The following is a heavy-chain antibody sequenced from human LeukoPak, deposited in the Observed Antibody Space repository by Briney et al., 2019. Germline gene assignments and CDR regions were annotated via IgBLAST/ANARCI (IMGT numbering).Heavy chain of an antibody. CDR2: IYYSGST. V-gene: IGHV4-59*01. CDR1: GGSISSYY. CDR3: VVQQLGVGFGCYYYGMDV. D-gene: IGHD6-13*01. J-gene: IGHJ6*02. Sequence: SETLSLTCTVSGGSISSYYWSWIRQPPGKGLEWIGYIYYSGSTNYNPSLKSRVTISVDTSKNQFPLKLSSVTAADTAVYYCVVQQLGVGFGCYYYGMDVWGQGTTVTVSS.